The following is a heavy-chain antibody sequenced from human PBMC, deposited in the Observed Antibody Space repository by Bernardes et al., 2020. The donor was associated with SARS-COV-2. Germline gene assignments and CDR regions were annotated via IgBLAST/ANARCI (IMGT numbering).Heavy chain of an antibody. CDR1: GYTFTSYG. CDR2: ISAYNGNT. D-gene: IGHD2-15*01. CDR3: ARGLVVVVSNEVYYYYYGMDV. V-gene: IGHV1-18*01. J-gene: IGHJ6*02. Sequence: ASVKVSCKASGYTFTSYGISWVRLAPGQGLEWMGWISAYNGNTNYAQKLQGRVTMTTDTSTSTAYMELRSLRSDDTAVYYCARGLVVVVSNEVYYYYYGMDVWGQGTTVTVSS.